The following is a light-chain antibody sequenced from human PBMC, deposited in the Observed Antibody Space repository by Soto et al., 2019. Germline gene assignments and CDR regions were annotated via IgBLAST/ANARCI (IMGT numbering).Light chain of an antibody. CDR1: SSDVGGYNY. CDR3: SSYTSISTVV. J-gene: IGLJ2*01. CDR2: DVS. Sequence: QSVLTQPASVSGSPGQSITVSCTGTSSDVGGYNYVSLYQQHPGKAPKLMIYDVSNRPSGVSNRFSGSKSGNTASLIISGLQADDEAHYYCSSYTSISTVVFGGGTKLTVL. V-gene: IGLV2-14*01.